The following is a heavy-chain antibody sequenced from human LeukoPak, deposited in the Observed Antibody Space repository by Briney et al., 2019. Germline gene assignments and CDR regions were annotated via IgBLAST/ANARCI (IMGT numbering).Heavy chain of an antibody. D-gene: IGHD1-26*01. CDR2: IKQDGSEK. CDR3: ARGSSGRYFEFIDY. CDR1: GFTFSSYW. J-gene: IGHJ4*02. V-gene: IGHV3-7*01. Sequence: GGSLRLSCTVSGFTFSSYWMGWVRQAPGVGLEWVATIKQDGSEKFYLDSVKGRFTISRDNAKNSVYLQMNSLGAEDTAVYYCARGSSGRYFEFIDYWGQGTLVTVSS.